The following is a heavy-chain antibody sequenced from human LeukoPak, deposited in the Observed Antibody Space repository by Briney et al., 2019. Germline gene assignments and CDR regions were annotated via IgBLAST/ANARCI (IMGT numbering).Heavy chain of an antibody. CDR3: ARDSSGRYYLDGFDI. CDR1: GGSMIDYY. J-gene: IGHJ3*02. D-gene: IGHD3-10*01. V-gene: IGHV4-4*07. CDR2: IHTSGST. Sequence: PSETLSLSCTVSGGSMIDYYWSWIRQPAGKRLEWIGRIHTSGSTNYNPSLKSRVTMSADTSNNQISLNLRSVTAADTAVYYCARDSSGRYYLDGFDIWGQGTMVTVSS.